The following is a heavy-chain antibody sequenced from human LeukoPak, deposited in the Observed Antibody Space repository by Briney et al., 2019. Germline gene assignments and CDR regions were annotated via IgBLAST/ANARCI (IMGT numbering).Heavy chain of an antibody. CDR3: ARPRAGYAYYFDY. J-gene: IGHJ4*02. V-gene: IGHV1-2*06. Sequence: ASVKVSCKASGYTFTGYYMHWVRQAPGQGLEWMGRINPNSGGTNYAQKFQGRVTMTRDTSISTAYMELSRLGSDDTAVYYCARPRAGYAYYFDYWGQGTLVTVSS. D-gene: IGHD1-1*01. CDR1: GYTFTGYY. CDR2: INPNSGGT.